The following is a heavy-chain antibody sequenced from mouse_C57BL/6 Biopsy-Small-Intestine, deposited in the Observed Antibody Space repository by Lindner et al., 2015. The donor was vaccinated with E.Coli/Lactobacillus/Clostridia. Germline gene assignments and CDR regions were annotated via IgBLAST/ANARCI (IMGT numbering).Heavy chain of an antibody. Sequence: VQLQESGAELARPGASVKLSCKASGYTFISYGLSWVKERTGQGLEWIGEIYPRSDSTYYSEKFKGKATLTADSSSNTAYMELRSLTSEDSAVYFCARKDDSSGSFAFWGQGTLVTVSA. CDR3: ARKDDSSGSFAF. CDR2: IYPRSDST. D-gene: IGHD3-2*02. CDR1: GYTFISYG. V-gene: IGHV1-81*01. J-gene: IGHJ3*01.